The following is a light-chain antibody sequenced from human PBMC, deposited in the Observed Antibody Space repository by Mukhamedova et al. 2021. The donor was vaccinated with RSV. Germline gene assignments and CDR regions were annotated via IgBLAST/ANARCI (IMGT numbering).Light chain of an antibody. CDR2: GAS. CDR3: QQTFNTTHT. J-gene: IGKJ2*01. Sequence: WYQRRVHGKAPKLLIYGASSLQNGVPLRFSGSGSGTHFTLTINSLQPEDSATYHCQQTFNTTHTFGQGTKLEDK. V-gene: IGKV1-39*01.